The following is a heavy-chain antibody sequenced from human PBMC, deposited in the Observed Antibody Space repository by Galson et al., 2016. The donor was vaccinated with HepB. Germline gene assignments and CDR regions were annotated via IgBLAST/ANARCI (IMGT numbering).Heavy chain of an antibody. CDR1: EFSVSGNY. CDR3: AREDLVDAFGSRKYNTKYFDP. J-gene: IGHJ5*02. D-gene: IGHD1-1*01. Sequence: SLRLSCAASEFSVSGNYLSWVRQAPGSGLEWISAVSPSGDTKYYIESVKGRFTISRDNSKDTVYLHVNSLRAEDTAVYYCAREDLVDAFGSRKYNTKYFDPWGQGTLVTVSS. CDR2: VSPSGDTK. V-gene: IGHV3-23*01.